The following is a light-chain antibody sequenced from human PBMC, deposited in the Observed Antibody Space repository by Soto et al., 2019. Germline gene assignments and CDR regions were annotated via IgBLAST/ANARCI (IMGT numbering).Light chain of an antibody. CDR2: DVT. CDR3: SSDTSSSTPHV. V-gene: IGLV2-14*01. Sequence: QSVLTQPASVSGSPGQSITISCTGTSSDVGGYNYVSWYQQHPVKAPKLMIYDVTNRPSGVSDRFSGSKSGNTASLTISGLQADDDADYYCSSDTSSSTPHVFGTGTNV. CDR1: SSDVGGYNY. J-gene: IGLJ1*01.